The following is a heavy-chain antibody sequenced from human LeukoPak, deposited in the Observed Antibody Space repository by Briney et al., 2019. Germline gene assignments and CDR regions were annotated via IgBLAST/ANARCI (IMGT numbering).Heavy chain of an antibody. V-gene: IGHV3-7*01. J-gene: IGHJ4*02. CDR2: IKQDGSEK. D-gene: IGHD3-22*01. CDR3: ARDKGYYDSSGPGGY. CDR1: GFTFSSYW. Sequence: GGSLRLSCAASGFTFSSYWMSWVRQAPGKGLEWVANIKQDGSEKYYVDSVKGRFTISRDNAKNSLYLQMNSLRAEDTAVYYCARDKGYYDSSGPGGYWGQGTLVTVSS.